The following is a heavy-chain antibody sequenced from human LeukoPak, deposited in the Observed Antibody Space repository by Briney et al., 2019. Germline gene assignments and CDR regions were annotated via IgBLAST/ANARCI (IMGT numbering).Heavy chain of an antibody. Sequence: GESLKISCKGSGYSFTNYWIGWVRQMPGKGLEWMGIIYPGDSDTRYSPSFQGQVTISADKSISTAYLQWSSLKASDTAMYYCARYQRGRWLQLGYFDYWGQGTLVTVSS. J-gene: IGHJ4*02. CDR3: ARYQRGRWLQLGYFDY. CDR2: IYPGDSDT. V-gene: IGHV5-51*01. D-gene: IGHD5-24*01. CDR1: GYSFTNYW.